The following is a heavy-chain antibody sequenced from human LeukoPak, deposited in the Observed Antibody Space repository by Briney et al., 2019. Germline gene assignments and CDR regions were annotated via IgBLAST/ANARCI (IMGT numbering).Heavy chain of an antibody. V-gene: IGHV1-24*01. CDR3: ATVVAAARDAFDI. Sequence: ASVKVSCKVSGYTLTELSMHWVRQAPGKGLEWMGGFDREDGETIYAQKFQGRVTMTEDTSTDTAYMELSSLRSEDTAVYYCATVVAAARDAFDIWGQGTMVTVSS. CDR1: GYTLTELS. D-gene: IGHD6-13*01. J-gene: IGHJ3*02. CDR2: FDREDGET.